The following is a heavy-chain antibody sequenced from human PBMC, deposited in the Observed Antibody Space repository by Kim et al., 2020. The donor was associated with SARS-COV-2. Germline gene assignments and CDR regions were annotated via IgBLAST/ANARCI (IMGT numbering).Heavy chain of an antibody. Sequence: ASVKVSCKASGYTFTSYAMHWVRQAPGQRLEWMGWINAGNGNTKYSQKFQGRVTITRDTSASTAYMELSSLRSEDTAVYYCARGPTRTYNWNYWFDPWGQGTLVTVSS. CDR3: ARGPTRTYNWNYWFDP. J-gene: IGHJ5*02. V-gene: IGHV1-3*01. CDR1: GYTFTSYA. CDR2: INAGNGNT. D-gene: IGHD1-7*01.